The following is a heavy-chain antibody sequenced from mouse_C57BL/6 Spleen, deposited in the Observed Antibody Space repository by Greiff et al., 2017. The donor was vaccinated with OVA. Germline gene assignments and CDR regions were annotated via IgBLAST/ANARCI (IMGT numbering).Heavy chain of an antibody. CDR3: AKPDNWKLAY. V-gene: IGHV2-3*01. CDR1: GFSLTSYG. J-gene: IGHJ3*01. D-gene: IGHD4-1*01. CDR2: IWGDGST. Sequence: QVQLKQSGPGLVAPSQSLSITCTVSGFSLTSYGVSWVRQPPGKGLEWLGVIWGDGSTNYHSALISRLSISKDHSTSQVFLTLNSLQTVDTTAYYCAKPDNWKLAYWGQGTLVTVSA.